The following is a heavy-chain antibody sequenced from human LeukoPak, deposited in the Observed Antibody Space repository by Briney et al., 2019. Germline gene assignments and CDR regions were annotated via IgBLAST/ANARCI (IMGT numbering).Heavy chain of an antibody. CDR2: IWYDGSNK. D-gene: IGHD6-19*01. Sequence: PGGSERLSCAASGFTFSSNWMSWVRQAPGKGLEWVAVIWYDGSNKYYADSVKGRFTISRDNSKNTLYLQMNSLRAEDTAVYYCARAGGPSGLFIDYWGQGTLVTVSS. V-gene: IGHV3-33*08. CDR3: ARAGGPSGLFIDY. CDR1: GFTFSSNW. J-gene: IGHJ4*02.